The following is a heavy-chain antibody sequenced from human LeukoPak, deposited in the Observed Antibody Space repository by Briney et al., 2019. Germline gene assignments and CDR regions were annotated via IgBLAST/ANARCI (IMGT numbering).Heavy chain of an antibody. J-gene: IGHJ4*02. Sequence: GGSLRLSCAASGFTFSSYGMHWVRQAPGKGLEWVAVISYDGSNKYYADSVKGRFTISRDNSKNTLYLQMNSLRAEDTAVYYCAKDGNWWGFYGGNNNYYFDHWGQGTLVTVPS. CDR1: GFTFSSYG. V-gene: IGHV3-30*18. CDR2: ISYDGSNK. CDR3: AKDGNWWGFYGGNNNYYFDH. D-gene: IGHD4-23*01.